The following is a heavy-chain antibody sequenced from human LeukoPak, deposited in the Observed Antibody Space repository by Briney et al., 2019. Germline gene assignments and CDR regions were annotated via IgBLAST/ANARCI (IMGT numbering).Heavy chain of an antibody. CDR1: GFTFSSYE. J-gene: IGHJ6*02. Sequence: GGSLRLSCAASGFTFSSYEMNWVRQAPGKGLEWVSYISSSGSTIYYADSVKGRFTISRDNAKNSLYLQMNSLRAEDTAVYYCARDRVAARPHYYYYGMDVWGQGTMVTVSS. CDR2: ISSSGSTI. V-gene: IGHV3-48*03. D-gene: IGHD6-6*01. CDR3: ARDRVAARPHYYYYGMDV.